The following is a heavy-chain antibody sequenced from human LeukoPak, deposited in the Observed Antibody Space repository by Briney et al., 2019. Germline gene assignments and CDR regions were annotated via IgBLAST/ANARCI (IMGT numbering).Heavy chain of an antibody. CDR3: ARHKIARYYYYYYMDV. V-gene: IGHV4-39*01. Sequence: MASGTLSLTCTVSGGSISSSSYHWGWIRQPPGKGLEWIGSIYYSGSTYYNPSLKSRVTISVDTSKTHFSLKLSSVTAADTAVYYCARHKIARYYYYYYMDVWGKGTTVTGSS. J-gene: IGHJ6*03. CDR2: IYYSGST. CDR1: GGSISSSSYH.